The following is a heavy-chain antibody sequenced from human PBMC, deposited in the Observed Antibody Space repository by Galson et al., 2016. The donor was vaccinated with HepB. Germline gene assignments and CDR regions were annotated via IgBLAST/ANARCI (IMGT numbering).Heavy chain of an antibody. D-gene: IGHD2-21*02. V-gene: IGHV3-21*01. Sequence: SLRLSCAASGFTLTSYSLNWVRQAPGKGLEWVSFISSSSTYIYYADSVKGRFTISRDNAKNSLYLQMNGLRGEDTAVYYCGRRSEVTVIDHWGQGTLVTVSS. CDR1: GFTLTSYS. CDR3: GRRSEVTVIDH. CDR2: ISSSSTYI. J-gene: IGHJ4*02.